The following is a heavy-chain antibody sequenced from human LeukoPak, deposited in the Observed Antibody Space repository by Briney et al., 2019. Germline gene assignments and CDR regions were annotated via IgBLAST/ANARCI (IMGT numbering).Heavy chain of an antibody. CDR2: MSYDGCIE. CDR1: GLTFTSYG. J-gene: IGHJ4*02. V-gene: IGHV3-30*03. D-gene: IGHD6-13*01. CDR3: TIFITAVGVDY. Sequence: GRSLRLSCAASGLTFTSYGMHWVRQAPGKGLEWVAVMSYDGCIESYADSVKGRFTLSRDNSKNTLYLQMNSLRAEDTAVYYCTIFITAVGVDYWGQGALVTVSS.